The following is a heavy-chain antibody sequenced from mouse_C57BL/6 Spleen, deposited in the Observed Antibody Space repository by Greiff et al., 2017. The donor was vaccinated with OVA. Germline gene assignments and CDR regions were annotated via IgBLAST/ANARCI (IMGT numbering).Heavy chain of an antibody. J-gene: IGHJ1*03. CDR2: IDPANGNT. CDR3: ALYYYGSSYWYFDV. CDR1: GFNIKNTY. Sequence: EVQLVESVAELVRPGASVKLSCTASGFNIKNTYMHWVKQRPEQGLEWIGRIDPANGNTKYAPKFQGKATITADTSSNTAYLQLSSLTSEDTAIYYGALYYYGSSYWYFDVWGTGTTVTVSS. D-gene: IGHD1-1*01. V-gene: IGHV14-3*01.